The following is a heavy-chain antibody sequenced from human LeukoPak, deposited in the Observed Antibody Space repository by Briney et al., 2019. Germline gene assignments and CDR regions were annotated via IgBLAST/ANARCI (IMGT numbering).Heavy chain of an antibody. Sequence: PGGPLRLSCAASGFTFSSYAMSWVRQAPGKGLEWVSAISGSGGSTYYADSVKGRFTISRDNSKNTLYLQMNSLRAGDTAVYYCARGGTPWDAFDIWGQGTMVTVSS. J-gene: IGHJ3*02. V-gene: IGHV3-23*01. D-gene: IGHD1-1*01. CDR2: ISGSGGST. CDR3: ARGGTPWDAFDI. CDR1: GFTFSSYA.